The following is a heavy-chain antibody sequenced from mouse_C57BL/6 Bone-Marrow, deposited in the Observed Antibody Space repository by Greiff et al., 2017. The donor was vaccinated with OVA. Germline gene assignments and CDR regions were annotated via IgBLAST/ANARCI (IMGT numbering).Heavy chain of an antibody. V-gene: IGHV1-55*01. Sequence: QVQLQQSGAELVKPGASVKMSCKASGYTFTSYWITWVKQRPGQGLEWIGDIYPGSGSTNYNEKFKSKATLTVDTSSSTAYMQLSSLTSEDSAVYYCARRRYYYGSSDWYFDVWGTGTTVTVSS. CDR2: IYPGSGST. CDR3: ARRRYYYGSSDWYFDV. CDR1: GYTFTSYW. D-gene: IGHD1-1*01. J-gene: IGHJ1*03.